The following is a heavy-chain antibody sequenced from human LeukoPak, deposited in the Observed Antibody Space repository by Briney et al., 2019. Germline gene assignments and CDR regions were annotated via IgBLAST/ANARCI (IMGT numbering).Heavy chain of an antibody. CDR1: GLTLSAYG. Sequence: GGSLRLSCAASGLTLSAYGMHWVRQAPHKGLEWVAFIRYDGNDKFYAESVKGRFTISRDNTKNSLYLQMTSLRADDTAVYYCARVGKNGWDFDHWGQGTLVTVSS. CDR2: IRYDGNDK. V-gene: IGHV3-30*02. CDR3: ARVGKNGWDFDH. D-gene: IGHD6-19*01. J-gene: IGHJ4*02.